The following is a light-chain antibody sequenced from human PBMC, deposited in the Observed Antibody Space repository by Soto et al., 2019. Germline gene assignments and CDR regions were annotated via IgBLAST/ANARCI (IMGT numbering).Light chain of an antibody. CDR1: SSDVGNYNL. CDR2: DVS. J-gene: IGLJ1*01. Sequence: QSALTQPASVSGSPGQSITISCTGTSSDVGNYNLVSWYQQHPGKAPKLMIYDVSKRPSGVSNRFSGSKSGNTASLTISGLQADDDADYYCCSYAGDSYVFGTGTKLTVL. CDR3: CSYAGDSYV. V-gene: IGLV2-23*02.